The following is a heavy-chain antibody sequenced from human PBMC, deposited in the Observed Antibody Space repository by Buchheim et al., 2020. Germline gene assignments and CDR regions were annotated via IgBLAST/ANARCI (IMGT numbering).Heavy chain of an antibody. J-gene: IGHJ4*02. V-gene: IGHV4-61*02. Sequence: QVQLQESGPGLVKPSQTLSLTCTVSGGSISSGSYYWNWIRQPAGKGLEWIGRIYTSGSTSYNPSLKSRVSISLDTSKNQFSLILSSVTAADTAVYYCARDDGGDFVWGSHRHFNSWGQGTL. CDR1: GGSISSGSYY. D-gene: IGHD3-16*02. CDR3: ARDDGGDFVWGSHRHFNS. CDR2: IYTSGST.